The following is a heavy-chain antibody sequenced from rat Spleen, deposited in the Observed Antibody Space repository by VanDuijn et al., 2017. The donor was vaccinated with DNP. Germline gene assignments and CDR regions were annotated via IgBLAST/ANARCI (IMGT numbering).Heavy chain of an antibody. V-gene: IGHV5-31*01. D-gene: IGHD1-11*01. Sequence: EVQLVESGGDLVQPGGSLKLSCVASGFTFNTYWMTWIRQVPGKGLEWVASITGSAGSTYYPDSVKGRFTVSRDIPKSTLYLQMDSLRSEDTATYYCTTDFERGYWGQGVMVTVSS. CDR1: GFTFNTYW. CDR2: ITGSAGST. CDR3: TTDFERGY. J-gene: IGHJ2*01.